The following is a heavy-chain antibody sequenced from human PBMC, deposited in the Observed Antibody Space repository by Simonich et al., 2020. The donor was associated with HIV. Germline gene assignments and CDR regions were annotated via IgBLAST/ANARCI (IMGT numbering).Heavy chain of an antibody. CDR1: GYTFTDYY. D-gene: IGHD1-1*01. CDR2: VDLEPDET. Sequence: EVQLVQSGAEVKKPGATVKISCRDFGYTFTDYYIHWVQHVPGKGLEWIGLVDLEPDETTYAEKFHGRLTITADTSPDIAYMELSSLRSEDTAVYYCATVGLRDGYNYYWGQGTLITVSS. J-gene: IGHJ4*02. V-gene: IGHV1-69-2*01. CDR3: ATVGLRDGYNYY.